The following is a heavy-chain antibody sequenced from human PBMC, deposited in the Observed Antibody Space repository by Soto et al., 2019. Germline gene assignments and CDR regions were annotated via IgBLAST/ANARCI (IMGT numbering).Heavy chain of an antibody. J-gene: IGHJ6*02. V-gene: IGHV3-30-3*01. CDR3: ARDHCSGGSCYFPV. CDR1: GFTFSGYS. CDR2: ISSDGSNI. Sequence: QVQLVESGGGVVQPGRSLRLSCAASGFTFSGYSMHWVRQAPGKGLDWVAVISSDGSNIYYADSVKGRFTISRDNSRNTLSLQMNSLRAEDTAFYCCARDHCSGGSCYFPVWGQGTSVTVSS. D-gene: IGHD2-15*01.